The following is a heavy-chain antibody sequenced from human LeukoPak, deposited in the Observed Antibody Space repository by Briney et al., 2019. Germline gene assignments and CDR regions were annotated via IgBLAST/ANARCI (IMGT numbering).Heavy chain of an antibody. V-gene: IGHV3-30-3*01. CDR3: AKDLYVGATLGYYYYYGMDV. CDR1: GLSFSSHA. CDR2: ISQDGSDR. D-gene: IGHD1-26*01. J-gene: IGHJ6*02. Sequence: GRSLRLSCAVSGLSFSSHAIHWVRQAPGKGLEWVAVISQDGSDRHYTDSVKGRFTISRDNSKNTLYLQMNSLRAEDTAVYYCAKDLYVGATLGYYYYYGMDVWGQGTTVTVSS.